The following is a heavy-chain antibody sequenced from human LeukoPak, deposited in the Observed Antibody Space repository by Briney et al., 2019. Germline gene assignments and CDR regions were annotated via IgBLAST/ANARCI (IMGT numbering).Heavy chain of an antibody. CDR3: ARDMGYCSSTSCYWLDYYYYGMDV. J-gene: IGHJ6*02. Sequence: DSVKGRFTISRDNAKNSLYLQMNSLRAEDTAAYYCARDMGYCSSTSCYWLDYYYYGMDVWGQGTTVTVSS. D-gene: IGHD2-2*01. V-gene: IGHV3-7*03.